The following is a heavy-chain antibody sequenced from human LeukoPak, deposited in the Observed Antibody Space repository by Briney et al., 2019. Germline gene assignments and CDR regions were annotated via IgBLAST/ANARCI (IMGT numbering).Heavy chain of an antibody. D-gene: IGHD4-17*01. J-gene: IGHJ5*02. CDR1: GFTFDDYA. Sequence: GGSLRLSCAASGFTFDDYAMHWVRQAPGKGLEWVSGISWNSGSIGYADSVKGRFTISRDNAKNSLYLQMNSLRAEDTAVYYCAKDAAGLRLPGLGNWFDPWGQGTLVTVSS. V-gene: IGHV3-9*01. CDR3: AKDAAGLRLPGLGNWFDP. CDR2: ISWNSGSI.